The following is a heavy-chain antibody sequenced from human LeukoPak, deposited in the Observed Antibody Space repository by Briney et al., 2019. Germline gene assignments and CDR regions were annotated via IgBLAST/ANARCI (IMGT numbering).Heavy chain of an antibody. CDR3: ARERAEGDGYKGSDY. D-gene: IGHD5-24*01. V-gene: IGHV3-66*01. J-gene: IGHJ4*02. CDR1: GFTVSSSY. CDR2: IYIGGTA. Sequence: GGSLRLSCAASGFTVSSSYIGWVRQAPGKGLEWLSLIYIGGTAYYADSVKGRFTVSRDNSKNTLYLQMNSLRAEDTAVYYCARERAEGDGYKGSDYWGQGTLVTVSS.